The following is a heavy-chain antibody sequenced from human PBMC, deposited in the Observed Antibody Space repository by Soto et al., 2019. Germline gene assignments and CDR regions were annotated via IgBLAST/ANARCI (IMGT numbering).Heavy chain of an antibody. CDR1: GYTFISYG. D-gene: IGHD3-10*01. CDR3: ARGWLGEFVYYFDY. J-gene: IGHJ4*02. Sequence: QVQLVQSGAEVKKPGASVKVSCKASGYTFISYGISWVRQAPGQGLEWMGWISAYNGNTNYAQKLQGRVTMTTGTSTNTSYMELRSLRADDTAVYYCARGWLGEFVYYFDYWGQGTLVTVSS. CDR2: ISAYNGNT. V-gene: IGHV1-18*01.